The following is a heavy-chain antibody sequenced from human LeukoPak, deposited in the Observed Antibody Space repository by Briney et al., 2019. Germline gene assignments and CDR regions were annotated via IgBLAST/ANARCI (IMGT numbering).Heavy chain of an antibody. Sequence: PGGSLRLSCAASGFTFSSYSMNWVRQAPGKGLEWVSVIYSGGSTYYADSVKGRFTITRDSSKNTLYLQMNSLRAEDTAVYYCAREQAMVRGVITTNWGQGTLVTVSS. CDR2: IYSGGST. V-gene: IGHV3-53*01. D-gene: IGHD3-10*01. CDR1: GFTFSSYS. J-gene: IGHJ4*02. CDR3: AREQAMVRGVITTN.